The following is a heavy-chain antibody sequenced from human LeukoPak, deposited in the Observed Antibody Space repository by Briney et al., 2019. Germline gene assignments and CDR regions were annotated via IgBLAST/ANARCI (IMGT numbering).Heavy chain of an antibody. CDR3: AREADYYDSDGTLDY. Sequence: PSETLSLTCTISGGSISGYYWSWIRQSPGKGLEWIGYIYYSGSTNYNPSLKSRVTISVDTSKNQFSLNLSSVTATDTAVYYCAREADYYDSDGTLDYWGQGTLVTVSS. D-gene: IGHD3-22*01. CDR2: IYYSGST. CDR1: GGSISGYY. J-gene: IGHJ4*02. V-gene: IGHV4-59*01.